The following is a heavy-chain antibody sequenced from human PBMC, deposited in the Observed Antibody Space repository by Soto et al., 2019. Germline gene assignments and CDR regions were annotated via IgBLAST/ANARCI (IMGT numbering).Heavy chain of an antibody. D-gene: IGHD5-18*01. CDR2: LPERGSSP. CDR1: GFTFSNYA. J-gene: IGHJ6*02. CDR3: AKRTSGSYGPNYGMDV. Sequence: EVQLLESGGGLVQPGGSRRLSCAASGFTFSNYAMSWVRQAPGKGLEWISALPERGSSPYYADSVKGRFTISRDNSKNPLHLQMNSLRAEDTAVYYCAKRTSGSYGPNYGMDVWGQGTTVTVSS. V-gene: IGHV3-23*01.